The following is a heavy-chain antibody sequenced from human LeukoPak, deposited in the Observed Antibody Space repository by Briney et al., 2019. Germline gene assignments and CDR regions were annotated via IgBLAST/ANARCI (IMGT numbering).Heavy chain of an antibody. CDR1: GDSISSSRSY. J-gene: IGHJ4*02. D-gene: IGHD3-9*01. CDR2: IYYSPST. CDR3: ARACYDVLAGSREYYFDY. V-gene: IGHV4-39*01. Sequence: ASETLSLTCTVSGDSISSSRSYWGWVRQPPGKRLEWIGTIYYSPSTYHHPSLQSRVSISVETSKNQFSLRLSSVTAADTAVYYCARACYDVLAGSREYYFDYWGQGILVTVSS.